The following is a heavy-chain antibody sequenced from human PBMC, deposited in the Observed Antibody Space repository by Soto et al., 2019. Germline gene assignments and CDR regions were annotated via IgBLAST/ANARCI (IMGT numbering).Heavy chain of an antibody. CDR3: AKPSRRYMAAAGSYYYYYGMDV. J-gene: IGHJ6*02. Sequence: QVQLVQSGAEVKKPGASVKVSCKASGYTFTSYGISWVRQAPGQGLEWMGWISAYNGNTNYAQKLQGRVTMTTDTPTSTAYMELRSLRADDTAVYYCAKPSRRYMAAAGSYYYYYGMDVWGQGTTVTVAS. V-gene: IGHV1-18*01. CDR2: ISAYNGNT. D-gene: IGHD6-13*01. CDR1: GYTFTSYG.